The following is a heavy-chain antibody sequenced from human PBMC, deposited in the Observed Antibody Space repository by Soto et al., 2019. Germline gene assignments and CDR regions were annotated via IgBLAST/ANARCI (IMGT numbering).Heavy chain of an antibody. CDR2: IYYSGST. CDR1: GGSISSYY. V-gene: IGHV4-59*01. J-gene: IGHJ6*02. CDR3: ARSLGNYYYYGMDV. Sequence: NPSETLSLTCTVSGGSISSYYWSWIRQPPGKGLEWIGYIYYSGSTNYNPSLKSRVTISVDTSKNQFSLKLSSVTAADTAVYYCARSLGNYYYYGMDVWGQGTTVTVSS.